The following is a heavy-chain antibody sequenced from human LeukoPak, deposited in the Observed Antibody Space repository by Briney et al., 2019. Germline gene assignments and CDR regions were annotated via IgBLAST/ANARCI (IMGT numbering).Heavy chain of an antibody. V-gene: IGHV4-59*12. J-gene: IGHJ4*02. CDR3: ARGRRTAARLVPYDY. CDR2: IYYSGST. D-gene: IGHD6-6*01. CDR1: GGSISSYF. Sequence: PSETLSLTCTVSGGSISSYFWSWIRQPPGKGLEWIGYIYYSGSTNYNPSLKSRVTISVDTSKNQFSLKLSSVTAADTAVYYCARGRRTAARLVPYDYWGQGTLVTVSS.